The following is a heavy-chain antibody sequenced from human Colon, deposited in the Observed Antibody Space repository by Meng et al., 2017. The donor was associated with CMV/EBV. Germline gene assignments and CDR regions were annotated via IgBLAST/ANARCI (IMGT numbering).Heavy chain of an antibody. CDR1: GFTFSAYY. V-gene: IGHV1-2*06. Sequence: SCKASGFTFSAYYIHWVRQAPGQGLEWVGRINPISGGTTYAQKFKGRVTLTRDTSISTDYMEVGRLTYDDTAVYFCARELESGGLDYWGQGTLVTVSS. CDR3: ARELESGGLDY. J-gene: IGHJ4*02. D-gene: IGHD3-3*01. CDR2: INPISGGT.